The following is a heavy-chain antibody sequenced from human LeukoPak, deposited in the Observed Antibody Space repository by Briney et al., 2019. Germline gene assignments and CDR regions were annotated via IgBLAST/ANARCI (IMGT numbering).Heavy chain of an antibody. J-gene: IGHJ4*02. V-gene: IGHV3-21*01. CDR1: GFTFSSYE. Sequence: GGSLRLSCAASGFTFSSYEMNWVRQAPGKGLEWVSSISSSSSYIYYADSVKGRFTISRDNAKNSLYLQMNSLRAEDTAVYYCARVDRCSGGSCYHYFDYWGQGTLVTVSS. CDR3: ARVDRCSGGSCYHYFDY. CDR2: ISSSSSYI. D-gene: IGHD2-15*01.